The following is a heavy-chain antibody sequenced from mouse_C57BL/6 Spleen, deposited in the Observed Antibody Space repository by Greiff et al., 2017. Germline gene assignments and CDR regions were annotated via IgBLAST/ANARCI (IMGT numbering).Heavy chain of an antibody. J-gene: IGHJ2*01. V-gene: IGHV1-22*01. CDR1: GYTFTDYN. D-gene: IGHD2-4*01. Sequence: VQLQQSGPELVKPGASVKMSCKASGYTFTDYNMHWVKQSHGKSLEWIGYINPNNGGTSYNQKFKGKATLTVNKSSSTAYMELRSLTSEDSAVYYCAREDDYDQGLDYWGQGTTLTVSS. CDR3: AREDDYDQGLDY. CDR2: INPNNGGT.